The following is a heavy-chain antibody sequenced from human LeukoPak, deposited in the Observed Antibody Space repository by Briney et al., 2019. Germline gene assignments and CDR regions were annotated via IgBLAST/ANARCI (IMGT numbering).Heavy chain of an antibody. D-gene: IGHD3-22*01. CDR2: INHGGGT. Sequence: PSETLSLTCAVYGGSFSGYYWGWIRQPPGKGLEWIGEINHGGGTNYNPSLKSRVTISIDTSKNHFSLKLSSVTAAHTAVYYCATKSVSGYFFVYWGQGTLVTVSS. V-gene: IGHV4-34*01. CDR3: ATKSVSGYFFVY. J-gene: IGHJ4*02. CDR1: GGSFSGYY.